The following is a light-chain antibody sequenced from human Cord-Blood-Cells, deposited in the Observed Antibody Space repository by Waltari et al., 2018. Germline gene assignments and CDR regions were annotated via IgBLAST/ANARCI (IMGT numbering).Light chain of an antibody. Sequence: SYELTQPPSASVSPGQTARIPCSGDKLGDKYACWYQQKPGQSPVLVIYQDSKRPSGIPERFSGSNSGNTATLTISGTQAMDEADYYCQAWDSSTGVFGTGTKVTVL. J-gene: IGLJ1*01. V-gene: IGLV3-1*01. CDR3: QAWDSSTGV. CDR1: KLGDKY. CDR2: QDS.